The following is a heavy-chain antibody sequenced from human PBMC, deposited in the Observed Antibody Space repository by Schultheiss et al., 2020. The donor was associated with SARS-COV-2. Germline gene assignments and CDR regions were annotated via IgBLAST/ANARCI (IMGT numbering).Heavy chain of an antibody. Sequence: GGSLRLSCAASGFTFSSYAMHWVRQASGKGLEWVGRIRSKANSYATAYAASVKGRFTISRDDSKNTAYLQMNSLKTEDTAVYYCTIPLGYSSTQPHDYWGQGTLVTVSS. CDR1: GFTFSSYA. CDR3: TIPLGYSSTQPHDY. D-gene: IGHD6-13*01. V-gene: IGHV3-73*01. CDR2: IRSKANSYAT. J-gene: IGHJ4*02.